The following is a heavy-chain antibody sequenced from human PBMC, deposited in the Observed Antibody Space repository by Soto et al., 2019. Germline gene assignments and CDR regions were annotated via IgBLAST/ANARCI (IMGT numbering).Heavy chain of an antibody. CDR3: ARDKETYYDFWSGQPDYYFYGMDV. Sequence: GGSLRLSCAASGFTFTAYEMNWVRQAPGKGLEWVSYISSSGSTIYYADPVKGRFTISRDNAKNSLYLQMISLRAEDTAVYYCARDKETYYDFWSGQPDYYFYGMDVWGQGTTVTVSS. J-gene: IGHJ6*02. CDR1: GFTFTAYE. V-gene: IGHV3-48*03. CDR2: ISSSGSTI. D-gene: IGHD3-3*01.